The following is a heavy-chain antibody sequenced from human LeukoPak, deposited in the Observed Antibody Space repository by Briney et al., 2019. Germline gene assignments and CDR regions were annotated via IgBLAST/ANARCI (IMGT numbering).Heavy chain of an antibody. CDR1: GYTFTGYY. J-gene: IGHJ4*02. CDR2: INPNSGGT. V-gene: IGHV1-2*02. D-gene: IGHD5-12*01. Sequence: ASVKVSCKASGYTFTGYYMHWVRQAPGQGLEWMGWINPNSGGTNYAQRFQGRVTMTRDTSISTSYMELSRLRSDDTAVYYCARAWLRLNPYFDYWGQGTLVTVSS. CDR3: ARAWLRLNPYFDY.